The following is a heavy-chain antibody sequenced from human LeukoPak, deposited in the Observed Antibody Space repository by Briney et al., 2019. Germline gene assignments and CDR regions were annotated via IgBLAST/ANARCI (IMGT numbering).Heavy chain of an antibody. J-gene: IGHJ6*03. CDR2: IIPIFGTA. CDR1: VGTFSSYA. V-gene: IGHV1-69*05. Sequence: ASVKISCKASVGTFSSYAISWVRQAPGQGLEWMGGIIPIFGTANYAQTFQGRVTITTDESTSTASMELSSLRSEDTAVYYCASRFLGHYYNYYMDVWGKGTTVTVSS. D-gene: IGHD3-16*01. CDR3: ASRFLGHYYNYYMDV.